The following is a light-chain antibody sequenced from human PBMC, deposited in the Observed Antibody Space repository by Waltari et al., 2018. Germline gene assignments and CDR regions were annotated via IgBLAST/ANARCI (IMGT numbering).Light chain of an antibody. Sequence: SSVVTHPPSVSVAPGQTATITCGADYIADYGVPWYKRRPGRAPVLVVRDDSDRPSGIPERIAGATSANTATLTITGVEAGDEADYYCQVWDARLDHLFGGGTKLTVL. CDR2: DDS. CDR3: QVWDARLDHL. V-gene: IGLV3-21*02. J-gene: IGLJ2*01. CDR1: YIADYG.